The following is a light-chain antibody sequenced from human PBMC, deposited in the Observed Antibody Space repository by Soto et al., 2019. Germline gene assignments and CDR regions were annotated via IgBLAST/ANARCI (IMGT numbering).Light chain of an antibody. CDR3: QQYGNSPFT. CDR2: GAY. CDR1: QGVTSSY. Sequence: EIVLTQSPGTLSLSPGEIATLSCRASQGVTSSYLAWYQQKPGQGPRLLIYGAYTRATGVPDSFSGSGSGTEFTLTISRLEPEDFAVYYCQQYGNSPFTFGQGPKLQI. J-gene: IGKJ2*01. V-gene: IGKV3-20*01.